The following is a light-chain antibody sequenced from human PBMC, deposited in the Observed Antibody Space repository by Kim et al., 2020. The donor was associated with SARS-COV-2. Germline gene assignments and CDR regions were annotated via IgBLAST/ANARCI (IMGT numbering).Light chain of an antibody. CDR2: LNSDGNY. J-gene: IGLJ3*02. V-gene: IGLV4-69*01. Sequence: QLVLTQSPSASASLGASVKLTCTLSSGHSSYSIAGHQQQPAKGPRYLMKLNSDGNYIKGDGIPDRCSGSSSGAERFLSISGLPSEDEADYYCQTWSPGIRVFGGGTQLTVL. CDR3: QTWSPGIRV. CDR1: SGHSSYS.